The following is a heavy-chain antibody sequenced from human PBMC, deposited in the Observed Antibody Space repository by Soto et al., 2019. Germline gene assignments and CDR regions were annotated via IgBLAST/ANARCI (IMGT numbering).Heavy chain of an antibody. D-gene: IGHD2-2*01. CDR3: ARDRPGRCGCSMTTCYAFDW. CDR2: ISSGGSTV. V-gene: IGHV3-48*01. CDR1: RFTFSSYS. Sequence: EVQLVESGGGLVQPGGSLRLSCAASRFTFSSYSMNWVRQAPGKGLECVSDISSGGSTVYYADSVKGRFTISRDNAKNSVYLQMDSLRVEDTAVYYCARDRPGRCGCSMTTCYAFDWWGQGPLVTVSS. J-gene: IGHJ4*02.